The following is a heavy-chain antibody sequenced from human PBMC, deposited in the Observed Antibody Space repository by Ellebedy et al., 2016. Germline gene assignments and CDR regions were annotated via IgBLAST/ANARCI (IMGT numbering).Heavy chain of an antibody. Sequence: ASVKVSCKASGYTFTGYYMHWVRQAPGQGLEWMGWINPNSGGTNYAQKFQGWVTMTRDTSISTAYMELSRLRSDDTAVYYCARETAMVTQGGMDVWGQGTTVTVSS. J-gene: IGHJ6*02. CDR2: INPNSGGT. D-gene: IGHD5-18*01. V-gene: IGHV1-2*04. CDR3: ARETAMVTQGGMDV. CDR1: GYTFTGYY.